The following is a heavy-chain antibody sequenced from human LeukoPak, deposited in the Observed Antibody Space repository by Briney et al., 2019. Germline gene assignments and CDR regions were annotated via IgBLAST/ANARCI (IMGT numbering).Heavy chain of an antibody. CDR2: INPNSGGT. CDR1: GYTFTSYY. J-gene: IGHJ4*02. CDR3: ARGDYVWGSYRPRTLDY. D-gene: IGHD3-16*02. V-gene: IGHV1-2*02. Sequence: ASVKVSCKASGYTFTSYYMHWVRQAPGQGLEWMGWINPNSGGTNYAQKFQGRVTMTRDTSISTAYMELSRLRSDDTAVYYCARGDYVWGSYRPRTLDYWGQGTLVTVSS.